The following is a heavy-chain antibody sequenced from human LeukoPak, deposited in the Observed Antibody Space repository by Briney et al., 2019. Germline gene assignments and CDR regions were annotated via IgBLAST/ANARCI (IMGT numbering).Heavy chain of an antibody. V-gene: IGHV3-7*05. D-gene: IGHD4-17*01. J-gene: IGHJ4*02. CDR3: ARDLSSGISDYGDGG. CDR2: IKQDGSEK. Sequence: GGSLRLSCTASGFTFSSNWMSWVRQAPGKGLEWVANIKQDGSEKYYVDSVKGRFTISRDNAKNSLYLQMNRLRAEDTAVYYCARDLSSGISDYGDGGWGQGTLVTVSS. CDR1: GFTFSSNW.